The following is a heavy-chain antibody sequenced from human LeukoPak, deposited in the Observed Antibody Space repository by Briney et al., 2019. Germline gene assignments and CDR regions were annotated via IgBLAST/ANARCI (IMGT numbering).Heavy chain of an antibody. CDR3: ARDQMVRGVLYFDY. J-gene: IGHJ4*02. Sequence: ASVKVSCKASGGTFSSYAISWVRQAPGQGLEWMGGIIPIFGTANYAQKFQGRVTITTDESTSTAYMELSSLRSEDTAVYYCARDQMVRGVLYFDYWGQGTLVTVSS. D-gene: IGHD3-10*01. V-gene: IGHV1-69*05. CDR1: GGTFSSYA. CDR2: IIPIFGTA.